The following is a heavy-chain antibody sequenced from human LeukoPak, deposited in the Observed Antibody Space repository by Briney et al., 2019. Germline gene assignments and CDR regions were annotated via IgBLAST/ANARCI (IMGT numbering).Heavy chain of an antibody. CDR1: GFTFSNAW. CDR3: TTEGVVVVPAANRAFDY. V-gene: IGHV3-15*01. CDR2: IKSKTDGGTT. Sequence: GGSLRLSCAASGFTFSNAWMSWVRQAPGKGLEWVGRIKSKTDGGTTDYAAPVKCRFTISTDDSKHTLYLQMNSLKTEDTAVYYCTTEGVVVVPAANRAFDYWGQGTLVTVSS. D-gene: IGHD2-2*01. J-gene: IGHJ4*02.